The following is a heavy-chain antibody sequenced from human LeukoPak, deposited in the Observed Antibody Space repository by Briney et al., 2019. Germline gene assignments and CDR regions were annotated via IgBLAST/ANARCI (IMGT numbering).Heavy chain of an antibody. CDR1: GFSFSSYA. V-gene: IGHV3-23*01. CDR2: ISGDGTRT. D-gene: IGHD3-16*01. CDR3: AKWPEGAMDYFDY. Sequence: GGSLRLSCAASGFSFSSYAMTWARQAPVKGLEWVSTISGDGTRTYYADSVRGRFTISRDNSKNTLYLEMSSLRVEDTAIYYCAKWPEGAMDYFDYWGQGTLVTVSS. J-gene: IGHJ4*02.